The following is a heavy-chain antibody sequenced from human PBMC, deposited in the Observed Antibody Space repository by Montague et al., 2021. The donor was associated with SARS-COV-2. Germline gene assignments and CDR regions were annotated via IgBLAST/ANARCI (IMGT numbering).Heavy chain of an antibody. CDR1: GGSISSNY. CDR3: ASFRRTQLLFVTVYYGMDV. J-gene: IGHJ6*02. V-gene: IGHV4-59*01. Sequence: SETLSLTCTVSGGSISSNYWNWIRQPPGRGLQWIGYISYSGSTNYNPSLKSRVTISVDTSKNHFTLRLSSVTAADTAVYYCASFRRTQLLFVTVYYGMDVWGQGTPVTVSS. CDR2: ISYSGST. D-gene: IGHD2-2*01.